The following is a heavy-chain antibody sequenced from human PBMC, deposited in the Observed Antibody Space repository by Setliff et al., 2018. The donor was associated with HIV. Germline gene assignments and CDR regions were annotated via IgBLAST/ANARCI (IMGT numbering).Heavy chain of an antibody. CDR3: ARNIEWEPYAFDI. V-gene: IGHV4-39*07. CDR1: GGSISSTTYY. J-gene: IGHJ3*02. Sequence: SETLSLTCTVSGGSISSTTYYWGWIRQPPGKGLEWIGSFHYSGSTSYNPSLKSRVAISVDTSKSQFSLKMTSVTAADTAVYYCARNIEWEPYAFDIWGQGTMVTVSS. CDR2: FHYSGST. D-gene: IGHD1-26*01.